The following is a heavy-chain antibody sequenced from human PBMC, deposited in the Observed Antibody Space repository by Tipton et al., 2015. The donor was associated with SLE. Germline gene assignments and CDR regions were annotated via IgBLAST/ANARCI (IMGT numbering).Heavy chain of an antibody. CDR1: GFTLSSYA. Sequence: SLRLSCAASGFTLSSYAMSWVRQAPGKGLEWVSVIYSGGSIYYADSVKDRFTISRDNSKNTLYLQMNSLRVEDTAVYYCAKDGAGTYFQHWGQGTLVTVSS. CDR3: AKDGAGTYFQH. J-gene: IGHJ1*01. CDR2: IYSGGSI. V-gene: IGHV3-23*03. D-gene: IGHD6-13*01.